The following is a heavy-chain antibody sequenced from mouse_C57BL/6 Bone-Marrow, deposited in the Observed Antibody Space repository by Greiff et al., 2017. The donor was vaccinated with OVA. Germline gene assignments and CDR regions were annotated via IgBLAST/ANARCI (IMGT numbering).Heavy chain of an antibody. Sequence: VQLQQPGAELVRPGSSVKLSCKASGYTFTSYWMHWVKQRPIQGLEWIGNIDPSDSETHYNQKFKDKATLTVDKSSSTAYMQLSSLTSEDSAVYYCAREEYYGSSYGYAMDYWGEGTSVTVSS. J-gene: IGHJ4*01. CDR1: GYTFTSYW. V-gene: IGHV1-52*01. D-gene: IGHD1-1*01. CDR2: IDPSDSET. CDR3: AREEYYGSSYGYAMDY.